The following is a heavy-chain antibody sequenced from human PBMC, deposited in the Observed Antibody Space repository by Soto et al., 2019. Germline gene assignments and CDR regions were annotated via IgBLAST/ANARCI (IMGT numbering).Heavy chain of an antibody. D-gene: IGHD2-2*01. V-gene: IGHV3-33*06. CDR3: AKGILVEVPGTRAFDI. CDR2: IWYDGSNK. Sequence: GGSLRLSCAASGFTFCSYGMHWVRQAPGKGLEWVAVIWYDGSNKYYADSVKGRFTISRDNSKNTLYLQMNSLRADDTALYYCAKGILVEVPGTRAFDIWGQGTMVTVSS. CDR1: GFTFCSYG. J-gene: IGHJ3*02.